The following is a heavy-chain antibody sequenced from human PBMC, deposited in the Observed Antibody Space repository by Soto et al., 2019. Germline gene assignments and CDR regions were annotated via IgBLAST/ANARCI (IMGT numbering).Heavy chain of an antibody. CDR1: GFTFSSYS. D-gene: IGHD3-22*01. CDR2: ISSSSSTI. V-gene: IGHV3-48*02. J-gene: IGHJ5*02. Sequence: AGGSLRLSCAASGFTFSSYSMNWVRQAPGKGLEWVSYISSSSSTIYYADSVKGRFTISRDNAKNSLYLQMSSLRDEDTAVYYCARDRYDSSGYYPRWFDPWGQGTLVTVSS. CDR3: ARDRYDSSGYYPRWFDP.